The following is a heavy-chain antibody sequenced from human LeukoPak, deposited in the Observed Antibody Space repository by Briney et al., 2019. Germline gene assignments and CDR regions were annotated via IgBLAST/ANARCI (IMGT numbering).Heavy chain of an antibody. CDR3: ARVRRRDGYNGSFDI. D-gene: IGHD5-24*01. CDR2: IIPIFGTA. J-gene: IGHJ3*02. Sequence: GASVKVSCKASGGTFSSYAISWVRQAPGQGLEWMGGIIPIFGTANYAQKFQGRVTITTDESTSTAYMELSSLRSEDTAVYYCARVRRRDGYNGSFDIWGQGTMVTVSS. CDR1: GGTFSSYA. V-gene: IGHV1-69*05.